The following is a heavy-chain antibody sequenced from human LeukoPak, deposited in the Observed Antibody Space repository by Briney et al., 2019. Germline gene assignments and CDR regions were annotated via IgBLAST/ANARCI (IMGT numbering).Heavy chain of an antibody. V-gene: IGHV4-34*01. CDR2: INHSGST. Sequence: SETLSLTCAVYGGSFSGFYWSWIRQPPGKGLEWIGEINHSGSTNYNPSLKSRVTISLDTSKKQISLKVTSVTAADTAVYYCARASSYGSGTRYNPSWFGPWGQGTLVTVSS. D-gene: IGHD2-15*01. CDR1: GGSFSGFY. CDR3: ARASSYGSGTRYNPSWFGP. J-gene: IGHJ5*02.